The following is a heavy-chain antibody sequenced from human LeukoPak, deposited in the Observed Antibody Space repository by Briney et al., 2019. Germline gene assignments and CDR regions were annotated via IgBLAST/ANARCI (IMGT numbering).Heavy chain of an antibody. Sequence: SGTLSLTCTVSGGSISRYYWSWIRQPAGQGLEWIWRIYTSGSTDYNPSLKSRLTLSVDTSKNQVSLRLSSVTAADTAVYHCARDLAVAGANYFDYWGQGALVTVSS. V-gene: IGHV4-4*07. J-gene: IGHJ4*02. D-gene: IGHD6-19*01. CDR1: GGSISRYY. CDR2: IYTSGST. CDR3: ARDLAVAGANYFDY.